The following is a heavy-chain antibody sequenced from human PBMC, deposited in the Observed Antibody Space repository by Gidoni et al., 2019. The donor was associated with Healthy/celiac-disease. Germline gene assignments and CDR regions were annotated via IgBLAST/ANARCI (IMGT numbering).Heavy chain of an antibody. CDR1: GFTFSSYA. V-gene: IGHV3-64*01. Sequence: EVQLVESGGGLVQPGGSLRLSCAASGFTFSSYAMHWVRQAPGKGLEYVSAISSNGGSTYYANSVKGRFTISRDNSKNTLYLQMGSLRAEDMAVYYCASLTGGELLGSYGMDVWGQGTTVTVSS. CDR2: ISSNGGST. J-gene: IGHJ6*02. CDR3: ASLTGGELLGSYGMDV. D-gene: IGHD1-26*01.